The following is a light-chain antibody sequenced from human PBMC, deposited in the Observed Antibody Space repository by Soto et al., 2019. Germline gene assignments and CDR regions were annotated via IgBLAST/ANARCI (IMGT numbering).Light chain of an antibody. J-gene: IGLJ1*01. Sequence: QPAPFSGSPGKSFTISCTGTSMNLGGYNYVSWYQQHPGKAPKFMIYDVSNRPSGVSNRFSGSKSGNTASLTISGLQAEDEADYYCSSYTTSNTRQIVFGTGTKVTVL. CDR1: SMNLGGYNY. CDR2: DVS. CDR3: SSYTTSNTRQIV. V-gene: IGLV2-14*01.